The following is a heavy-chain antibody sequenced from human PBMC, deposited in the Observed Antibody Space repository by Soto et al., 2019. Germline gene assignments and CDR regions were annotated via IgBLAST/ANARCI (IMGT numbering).Heavy chain of an antibody. V-gene: IGHV3-23*01. Sequence: GGSLRLSCAASGFTFSSYAMSWFRQAPGKGLEWVSVISGSGDSTYYADSVKGRFTISRDNSKNTLYVQMNSLRAEDTAVYYCARELGYCSGGSCYMDGAFDFWGQGTMVTVSS. D-gene: IGHD2-15*01. J-gene: IGHJ3*01. CDR2: ISGSGDST. CDR1: GFTFSSYA. CDR3: ARELGYCSGGSCYMDGAFDF.